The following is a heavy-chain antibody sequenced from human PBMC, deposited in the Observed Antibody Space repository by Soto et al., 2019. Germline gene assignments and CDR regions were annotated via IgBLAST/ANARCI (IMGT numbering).Heavy chain of an antibody. CDR3: ARSRLGGKLPSYNWFDP. Sequence: QVQLVQSGAEVKKTGSSVKVSCKASGGTLRSYSISWVRQAPGQGLEWMGGIIPIFGTANYAQKFQGRVTIIADESTSTAYMELTNLKSEDTAVYYCARSRLGGKLPSYNWFDPWGQGTLVTVSS. CDR1: GGTLRSYS. CDR2: IIPIFGTA. D-gene: IGHD3-16*02. J-gene: IGHJ5*02. V-gene: IGHV1-69*01.